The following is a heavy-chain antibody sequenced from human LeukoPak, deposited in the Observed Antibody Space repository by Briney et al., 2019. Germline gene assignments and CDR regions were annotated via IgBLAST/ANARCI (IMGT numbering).Heavy chain of an antibody. D-gene: IGHD5-12*01. V-gene: IGHV4-34*01. CDR2: INHSGST. Sequence: SETLSLTCTVSGGSSNGYYWSWIRQPPGKGLEWIGEINHSGSTNYNPSLKGRVTISVDRSKNQFSLKLSSVTAADTAVFFCARRRKRGYSGARTLDYWGQGTLVNVSS. J-gene: IGHJ4*02. CDR3: ARRRKRGYSGARTLDY. CDR1: GGSSNGYY.